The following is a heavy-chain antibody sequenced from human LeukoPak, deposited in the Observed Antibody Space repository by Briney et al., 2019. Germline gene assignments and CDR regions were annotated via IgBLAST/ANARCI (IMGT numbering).Heavy chain of an antibody. J-gene: IGHJ5*02. Sequence: SETLSLTCTVSGGSISGYYWNWIRQSPGKGLEWIAYIYYTGNANYNPSLKSRVTISVDTSKNQISLILSSVTAADTAVYYCARRTYCSGGRCYGENWFDPWGQGTLVTVSS. V-gene: IGHV4-59*08. CDR1: GGSISGYY. CDR3: ARRTYCSGGRCYGENWFDP. D-gene: IGHD2-15*01. CDR2: IYYTGNA.